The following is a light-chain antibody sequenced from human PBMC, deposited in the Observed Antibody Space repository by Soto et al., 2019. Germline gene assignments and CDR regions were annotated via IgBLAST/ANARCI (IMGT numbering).Light chain of an antibody. CDR2: SAS. CDR3: QQYNSYPWT. Sequence: DIQMTQSPSSLSASVGARVPVTCRARQAISNFLACYQRKAGKVPDLLISSASTLQSGAPSRFSGRRSGTDFTPTISSLQPEDVATYYCQQYNSYPWTFGQGTKVDIK. CDR1: QAISNF. J-gene: IGKJ1*01. V-gene: IGKV1-27*01.